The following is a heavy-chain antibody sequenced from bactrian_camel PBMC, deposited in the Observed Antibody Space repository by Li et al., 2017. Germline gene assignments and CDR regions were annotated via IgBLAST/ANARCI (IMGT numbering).Heavy chain of an antibody. V-gene: IGHV3S54*01. CDR2: MYVPDGST. J-gene: IGHJ6*01. CDR1: GNRLSRPC. CDR3: ARVYEPAIATMSHCFGY. D-gene: IGHD4*01. Sequence: HVQLVESGGGLVQPGGTLRLSCAAPGNRLSRPCMGWFRQAPGKSREGVAAMYVPDGSTYYADSVKGRFTISRDNAKNTVYLQMNSLKTEDTAVYYCARVYEPAIATMSHCFGYWGQGTQVTVS.